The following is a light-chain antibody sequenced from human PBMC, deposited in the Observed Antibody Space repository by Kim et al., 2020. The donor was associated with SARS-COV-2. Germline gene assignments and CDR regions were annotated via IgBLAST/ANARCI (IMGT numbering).Light chain of an antibody. CDR2: AAS. CDR1: QSISSH. V-gene: IGKV1-39*01. Sequence: DIQMTQSPSSLSASVGDRVTITCRTSQSISSHLNWYHQKPGRAPKLLIYAASTMQGGVPSRFSGSGSETDFTLTISSLQPEDFGTYFCQQSDITPFTFGPGNKVDIK. J-gene: IGKJ3*01. CDR3: QQSDITPFT.